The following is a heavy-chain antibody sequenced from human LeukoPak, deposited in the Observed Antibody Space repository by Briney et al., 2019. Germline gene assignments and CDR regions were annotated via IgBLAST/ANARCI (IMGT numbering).Heavy chain of an antibody. V-gene: IGHV4-34*01. D-gene: IGHD3-10*01. J-gene: IGHJ4*02. CDR3: ARRRGSGSYYGIDY. CDR1: GGSFSGYY. CDR2: INHSGST. Sequence: SETLSLTCAVYGGSFSGYYWRWIRQPPGKGLEWIGEINHSGSTNYNPSLKSRVTISVDTSKNQFSLKLSSVTAADTAVYYCARRRGSGSYYGIDYWGQGTLVTVSS.